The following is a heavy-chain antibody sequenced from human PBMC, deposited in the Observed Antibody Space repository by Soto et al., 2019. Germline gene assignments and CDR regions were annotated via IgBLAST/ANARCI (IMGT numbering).Heavy chain of an antibody. Sequence: LRLSCAASGFTFSNYGIHWVRQAPGKGLEWVAVISFDGSKEYYADSVKGRFIISRDNSKNTLYVQMNSLRPEDTAVYYCARRGHTGTTGIYYGMDVWGQGTTVTVSS. CDR2: ISFDGSKE. CDR1: GFTFSNYG. D-gene: IGHD1-7*01. J-gene: IGHJ6*02. CDR3: ARRGHTGTTGIYYGMDV. V-gene: IGHV3-30*03.